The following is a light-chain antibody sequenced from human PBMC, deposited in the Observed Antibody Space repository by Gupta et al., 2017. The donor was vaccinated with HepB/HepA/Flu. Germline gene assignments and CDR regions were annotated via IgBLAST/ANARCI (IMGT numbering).Light chain of an antibody. CDR3: NSRDSSGNHRWV. CDR1: SLRSYY. J-gene: IGLJ3*02. Sequence: SSELTQDPAVSVVLGQTVRITCQGDSLRSYYASWYQQKPGQAPVLVIYGKNNRPSGIPDRFSGTSSGNTASLTITGAQAEDEADYYCNSRDSSGNHRWVFGGGTKLTVL. V-gene: IGLV3-19*01. CDR2: GKN.